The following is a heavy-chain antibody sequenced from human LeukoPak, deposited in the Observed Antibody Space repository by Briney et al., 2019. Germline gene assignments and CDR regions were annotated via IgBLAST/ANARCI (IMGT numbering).Heavy chain of an antibody. D-gene: IGHD5-18*01. CDR3: ARDEGKGYSYGYWFVY. CDR2: INPNSGGT. Sequence: ASVKVSCKASGYTFTAYYMHWVRQAPGQGLEWMGWINPNSGGTNYAQKFQGRVTMTRDTSISTAYMELSRLRSDDTAVYYCARDEGKGYSYGYWFVYWGQGTLVTVSS. J-gene: IGHJ4*02. V-gene: IGHV1-2*02. CDR1: GYTFTAYY.